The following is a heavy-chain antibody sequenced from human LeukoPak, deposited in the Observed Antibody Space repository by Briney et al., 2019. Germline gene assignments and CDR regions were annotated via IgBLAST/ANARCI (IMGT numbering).Heavy chain of an antibody. D-gene: IGHD4-17*01. CDR2: ISWNSGSI. Sequence: GGSLRLSCAASGFTFDDYAMNWVRQAPGKGLEWVSTISWNSGSIGYADSVKGRFTISRDNAKNSLYLQMNSLRAEDTAVYYCARDRTVTNPFDYWGQGTLVTVSS. V-gene: IGHV3-9*01. J-gene: IGHJ4*02. CDR1: GFTFDDYA. CDR3: ARDRTVTNPFDY.